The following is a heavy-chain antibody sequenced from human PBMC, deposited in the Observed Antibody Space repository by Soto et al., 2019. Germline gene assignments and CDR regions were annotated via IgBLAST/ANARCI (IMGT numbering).Heavy chain of an antibody. CDR2: IWHDGNNK. CDR1: GFTFSNYG. V-gene: IGHV3-33*01. CDR3: ASDLVGASDSYGLDV. D-gene: IGHD1-26*01. Sequence: GGSLSLSCAASGFTFSNYGRHWVRQAPGKGLEWVAIIWHDGNNKYYADSVRGRFIISRDNSKNRLYLQMNSLRAEDTAVYYCASDLVGASDSYGLDVWGQGTPVTVSS. J-gene: IGHJ6*02.